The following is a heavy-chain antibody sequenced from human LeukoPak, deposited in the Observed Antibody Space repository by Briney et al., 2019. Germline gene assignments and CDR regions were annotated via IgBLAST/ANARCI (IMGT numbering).Heavy chain of an antibody. D-gene: IGHD3-3*01. V-gene: IGHV4-61*02. Sequence: PSQTLSLTCTVSGGSISSGIYWSWIRQPAGKGLEWIGRIYTSGSTNYNPSLKSRVTISVDTSKNQFSLKLSSVTAADTAMYYCARESQGVRYYDFWSGSNLFDYWGQGTLVTVSS. J-gene: IGHJ4*02. CDR3: ARESQGVRYYDFWSGSNLFDY. CDR1: GGSISSGIY. CDR2: IYTSGST.